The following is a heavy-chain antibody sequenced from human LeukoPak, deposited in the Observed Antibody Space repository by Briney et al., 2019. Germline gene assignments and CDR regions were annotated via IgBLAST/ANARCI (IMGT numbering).Heavy chain of an antibody. CDR3: ARVGSSWYYRYYYYYMDV. Sequence: PSETLSLTCTVSGGSISSHYWSWLRQPPGKGLEWIGYIYYSGSTNYKPSLKSRVTISVDTSKNQFSLKLSSVTAADTAVYYCARVGSSWYYRYYYYYMDVWGKGTTVTVSS. D-gene: IGHD6-13*01. CDR2: IYYSGST. J-gene: IGHJ6*03. CDR1: GGSISSHY. V-gene: IGHV4-59*11.